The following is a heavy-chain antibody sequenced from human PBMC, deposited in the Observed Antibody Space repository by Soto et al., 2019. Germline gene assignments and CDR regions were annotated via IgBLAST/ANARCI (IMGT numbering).Heavy chain of an antibody. CDR1: GYSFTRHD. Sequence: QVQLVQSGAEVKKPGASVKVSCKASGYSFTRHDINWVRQAPGQGLEWMVWINPSSGNTGYAQRFLGRLTMTTDTSTSTAYMELSGLKSEDTAIYYCAREGMLFSGVIVFDGMDVWGQGTTVTVPS. J-gene: IGHJ6*02. V-gene: IGHV1-8*01. D-gene: IGHD3-3*01. CDR3: AREGMLFSGVIVFDGMDV. CDR2: INPSSGNT.